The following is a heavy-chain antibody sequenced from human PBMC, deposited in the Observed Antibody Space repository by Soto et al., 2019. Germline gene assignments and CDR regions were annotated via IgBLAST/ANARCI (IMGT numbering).Heavy chain of an antibody. D-gene: IGHD1-1*01. CDR2: IDPSDSYT. J-gene: IGHJ6*02. CDR3: ARYNPFVYYYGMDV. Sequence: PGESLKISCKGSGYSFTSYWISWVRQMPGEGLEWMGRIDPSDSYTNYSPSFQGHVTISADKSISTAYLQWSSLKASDTAMYYCARYNPFVYYYGMDVWGQGTTVTVSS. V-gene: IGHV5-10-1*01. CDR1: GYSFTSYW.